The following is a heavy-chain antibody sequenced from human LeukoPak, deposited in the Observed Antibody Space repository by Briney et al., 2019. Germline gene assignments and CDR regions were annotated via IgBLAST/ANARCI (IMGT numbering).Heavy chain of an antibody. CDR3: ARGESQLWKNYFDY. CDR2: ISGSGGST. D-gene: IGHD5-18*01. J-gene: IGHJ4*02. CDR1: GFTFSSYA. Sequence: GGSLRLSCAASGFTFSSYAMSWVRQAPGKGLEWVSAISGSGGSTYYADSVKGRFTISRDNSKNTLYLQMNSLRAEDTAVYYCARGESQLWKNYFDYWGQGTLVTVSS. V-gene: IGHV3-23*01.